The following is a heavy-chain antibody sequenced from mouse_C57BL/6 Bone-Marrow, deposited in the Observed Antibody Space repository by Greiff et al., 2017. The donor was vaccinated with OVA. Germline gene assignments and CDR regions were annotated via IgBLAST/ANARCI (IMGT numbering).Heavy chain of an antibody. CDR3: ARSGTTVVASYYFDY. Sequence: QVQLQQSGAELVRPGTSVKVSCKASGYAFTNYLIEWVKQRPGQGLEWIGVINPGSGGTNYNEKFKGKATLTADKSSSTAYLQLSSLTSEDSAVYFCARSGTTVVASYYFDYWGKGTTLTVSS. CDR2: INPGSGGT. V-gene: IGHV1-54*01. J-gene: IGHJ2*01. CDR1: GYAFTNYL. D-gene: IGHD1-1*01.